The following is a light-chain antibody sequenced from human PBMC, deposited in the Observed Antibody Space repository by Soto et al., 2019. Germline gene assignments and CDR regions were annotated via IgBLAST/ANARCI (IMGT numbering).Light chain of an antibody. CDR2: EVS. Sequence: QSVLTQPASVSGSPGQSITISCTGTSSDVGGYNYVSWYQQHPGKAPKLMIYEVSNRPSGVSNRFSGSKSGNTASLTISGLQAEDEADYYCSSYTISRTVIFGGGTKLTVL. CDR3: SSYTISRTVI. J-gene: IGLJ2*01. CDR1: SSDVGGYNY. V-gene: IGLV2-14*01.